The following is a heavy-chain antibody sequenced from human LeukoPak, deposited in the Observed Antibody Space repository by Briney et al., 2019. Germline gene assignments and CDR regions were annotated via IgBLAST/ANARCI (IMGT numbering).Heavy chain of an antibody. Sequence: PSETLSLTCAVYGGSFSGYYWSWIRQPPGKGLERIGEINHSGSTKYNPSLKSRVTISVDTYKNQCSLKLSSVTAADTAVYYCARGQTVRGWAWLQQTGVDYWGQGTLVTVSS. CDR2: INHSGST. V-gene: IGHV4-34*01. CDR3: ARGQTVRGWAWLQQTGVDY. J-gene: IGHJ4*02. CDR1: GGSFSGYY. D-gene: IGHD3-10*01.